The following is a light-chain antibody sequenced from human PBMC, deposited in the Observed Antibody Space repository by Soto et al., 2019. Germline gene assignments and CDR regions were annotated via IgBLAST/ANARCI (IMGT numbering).Light chain of an antibody. J-gene: IGKJ1*01. CDR2: GAS. CDR3: QQYRSWPRT. V-gene: IGKV3-15*01. CDR1: QSVDIN. Sequence: EIVLTHSPATLSVSPGERVALSCRASQSVDINLAWYQQKPGQAPRLLIYGASTRATDMSGTFSGRGSGTEFTLTISNVRPEDFAVYYCQQYRSWPRTFGQGTKVDIK.